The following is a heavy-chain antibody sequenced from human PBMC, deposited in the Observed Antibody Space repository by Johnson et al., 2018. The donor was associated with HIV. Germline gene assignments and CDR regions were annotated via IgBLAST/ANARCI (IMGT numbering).Heavy chain of an antibody. V-gene: IGHV3-23*04. CDR3: AKSSRVSTTFDAFDI. CDR1: GFTFDDYG. Sequence: VQLVESGGGVVRPGGSLRLSCAASGFTFDDYGMSWVRQAPGKGLEWVSGISSIGGSTYYADSVKGRFTISRDNSKNTLYLQMNSLRAEDTAVYYCAKSSRVSTTFDAFDIWGQGTMVTVSS. CDR2: ISSIGGST. J-gene: IGHJ3*02. D-gene: IGHD1-26*01.